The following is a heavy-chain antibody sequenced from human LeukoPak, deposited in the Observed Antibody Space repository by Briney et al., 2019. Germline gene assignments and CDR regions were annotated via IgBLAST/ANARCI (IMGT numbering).Heavy chain of an antibody. CDR3: AKGSRTSCYSSVDN. Sequence: GGSLRLSCAASRFTFSSYAMSWVRQAPGKGPEWVSVISDSGGSTYYADCVKGRFTISRDNPKNTLYLQMNSLRAEDTAVYYCAKGSRTSCYSSVDNWGQGTLVTVSS. CDR2: ISDSGGST. V-gene: IGHV3-23*01. D-gene: IGHD2-2*02. J-gene: IGHJ4*02. CDR1: RFTFSSYA.